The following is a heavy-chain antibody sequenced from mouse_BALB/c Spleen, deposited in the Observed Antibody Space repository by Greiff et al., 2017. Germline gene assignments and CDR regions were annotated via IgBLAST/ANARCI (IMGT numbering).Heavy chain of an antibody. CDR2: ISSGSSTI. CDR1: GFTFSSFG. Sequence: VQLVESGGGLVQPGGSRKLSCAASGFTFSSFGMHWVRQAPEKGLEWVAYISSGSSTIYYADTVKGRFTITRDNPKNTLFLQMTSLRSEDTAMYYCARSNYDYADYIDYWGQGTTLTVSS. CDR3: ARSNYDYADYIDY. J-gene: IGHJ2*01. V-gene: IGHV5-17*02. D-gene: IGHD2-4*01.